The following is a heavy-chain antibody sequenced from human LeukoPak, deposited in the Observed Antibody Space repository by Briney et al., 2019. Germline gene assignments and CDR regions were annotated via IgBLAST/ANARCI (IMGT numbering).Heavy chain of an antibody. J-gene: IGHJ4*02. CDR1: GYTFTSYG. CDR2: ISAYNGNT. Sequence: ASVKVSCKASGYTFTSYGISWVRQAPGQGLKWMGWISAYNGNTNYAQKLQGRVTVTTDTSTSTAYMELRSLRSDDTAVYYCARDSYSSSPFDYWGQGTLVTVSS. V-gene: IGHV1-18*01. CDR3: ARDSYSSSPFDY. D-gene: IGHD6-6*01.